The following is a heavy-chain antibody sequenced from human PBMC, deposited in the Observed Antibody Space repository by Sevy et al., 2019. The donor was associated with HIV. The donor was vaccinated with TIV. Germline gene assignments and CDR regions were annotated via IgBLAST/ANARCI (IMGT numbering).Heavy chain of an antibody. CDR3: ARSVAALDFWYFDL. J-gene: IGHJ2*01. D-gene: IGHD6-19*01. CDR1: GDSVSSNNAA. Sequence: KQSQTLSLTCAISGDSVSSNNAAWNWIRQSPSRGLEWLGRTSYKSKWYSHYAVSVKSRMTINPDTSKNQFSLQLNSVTPEDTAVYYCARSVAALDFWYFDLWGRRTLVTVSS. CDR2: TSYKSKWYS. V-gene: IGHV6-1*01.